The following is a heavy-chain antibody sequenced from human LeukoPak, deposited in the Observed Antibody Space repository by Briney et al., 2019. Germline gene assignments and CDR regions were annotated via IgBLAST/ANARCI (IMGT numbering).Heavy chain of an antibody. CDR1: GGSINSGTYY. CDR2: IYTSGST. D-gene: IGHD6-6*01. Sequence: PSETLSLTCTVSGGSINSGTYYWSWLRQPAGKGLEWIGRIYTSGSTNYNPSLKSRVTISVDTSKNQFSLKLSSVTAADTAMYYCARGESSSSPLYYYYYYMDVWGKGTTVTVSS. CDR3: ARGESSSSPLYYYYYYMDV. J-gene: IGHJ6*03. V-gene: IGHV4-61*02.